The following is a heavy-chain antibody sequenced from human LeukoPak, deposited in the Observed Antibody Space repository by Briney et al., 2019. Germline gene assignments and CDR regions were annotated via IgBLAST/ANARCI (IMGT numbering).Heavy chain of an antibody. J-gene: IGHJ5*01. Sequence: GGSLTLSCGASGFTFSSYAMSWVREATGKGVEWVSAMSGSGGSTYYAASVKGRFTISRDNSTNTHYMQMISLRAEDTAVYYCAKDHDSGSGSYRFHNWFDPWGQGTLVTVSS. D-gene: IGHD3-10*01. CDR2: MSGSGGST. V-gene: IGHV3-23*01. CDR1: GFTFSSYA. CDR3: AKDHDSGSGSYRFHNWFDP.